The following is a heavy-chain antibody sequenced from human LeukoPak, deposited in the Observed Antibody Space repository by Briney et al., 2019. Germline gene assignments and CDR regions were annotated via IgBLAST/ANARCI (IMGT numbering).Heavy chain of an antibody. D-gene: IGHD3-9*01. J-gene: IGHJ5*02. Sequence: QPSGTLSLTCAVSGGSISSSNWWSWVRQPPGKGLEWIGYIYYSGSTYYNPSLKSRVTISVDTSKNQFSLKLSSVTAADTAVYYCAREGLRYFDWSWGQGTLVTVSS. CDR3: AREGLRYFDWS. CDR1: GGSISSSNW. CDR2: IYYSGST. V-gene: IGHV4-4*02.